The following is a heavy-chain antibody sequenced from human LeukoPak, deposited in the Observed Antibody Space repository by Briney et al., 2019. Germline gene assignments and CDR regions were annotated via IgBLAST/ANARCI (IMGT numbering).Heavy chain of an antibody. V-gene: IGHV4-34*01. J-gene: IGHJ6*02. Sequence: ASETLSLTCAVYGGSFSGYYWSWIRQPPGKGLEWIGEINHSGSTNYNPSLKSRVTISVDTSKNQFSLKLSSGTAADTAVYYCARGPGLLSSDYYYYGMDVWGQGTTVTVSS. CDR2: INHSGST. CDR3: ARGPGLLSSDYYYYGMDV. D-gene: IGHD1-26*01. CDR1: GGSFSGYY.